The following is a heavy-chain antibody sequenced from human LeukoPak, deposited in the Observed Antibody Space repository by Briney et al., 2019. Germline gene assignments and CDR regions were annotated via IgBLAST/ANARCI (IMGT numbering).Heavy chain of an antibody. D-gene: IGHD3-16*02. CDR1: GFTFSSYE. CDR2: ISSSGSTI. Sequence: GGSLRLSCAASGFTFSSYEMNWVRQAPGKGLEWVSYISSSGSTIYYADSVKGRFTISRDNAKNSLYLQMNSLRAEDTAVYYCARVRESSYYDYVWGSYRYTADYWGQGTLVTVSS. V-gene: IGHV3-48*03. J-gene: IGHJ4*02. CDR3: ARVRESSYYDYVWGSYRYTADY.